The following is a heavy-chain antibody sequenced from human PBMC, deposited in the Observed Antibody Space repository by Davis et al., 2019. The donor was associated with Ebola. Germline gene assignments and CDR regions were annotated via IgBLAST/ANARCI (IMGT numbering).Heavy chain of an antibody. CDR1: GFILTNYA. D-gene: IGHD6-19*01. CDR3: ARASFGYNSGWYADY. V-gene: IGHV1-3*01. CDR2: VHGGNGNT. J-gene: IGHJ4*02. Sequence: ASVKVSCKASGFILTNYAIHWVRQAPGQRLEWMGWVHGGNGNTKYSQRFQGRVTITTDTSASTVYLDLTSLRSDDTAIFYCARASFGYNSGWYADYWGPGSLVTVSS.